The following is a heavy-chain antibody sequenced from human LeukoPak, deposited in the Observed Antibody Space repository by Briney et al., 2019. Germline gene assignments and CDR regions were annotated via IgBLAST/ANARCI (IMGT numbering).Heavy chain of an antibody. CDR2: IYGGDTT. J-gene: IGHJ4*02. CDR3: ATLYGGQRADGY. CDR1: GFIVSNNY. Sequence: PGGSLRLSCAASGFIVSNNYMSWVRQAPGKGLEWVSSIYGGDTTEYAGSVKGRFTISRDNSKNTLYLQMNSLRTDDTAVYYCATLYGGQRADGYWGQGTLVTVSS. V-gene: IGHV3-53*01. D-gene: IGHD2-15*01.